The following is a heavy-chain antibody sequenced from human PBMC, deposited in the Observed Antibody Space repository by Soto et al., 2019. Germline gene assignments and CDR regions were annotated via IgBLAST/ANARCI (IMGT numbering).Heavy chain of an antibody. J-gene: IGHJ4*02. Sequence: SENLSLTCTVSGGSTNSRSDYWGWIRQPPGKGLEWIGSVYYSGSTHDNPSLQSRVTISVDTSRNQFSLNLISVTAADTAVYFCARQPRGPGYGERGLYFDYWGQGTLVTVSS. CDR3: ARQPRGPGYGERGLYFDY. D-gene: IGHD3-16*01. V-gene: IGHV4-39*01. CDR1: GGSTNSRSDY. CDR2: VYYSGST.